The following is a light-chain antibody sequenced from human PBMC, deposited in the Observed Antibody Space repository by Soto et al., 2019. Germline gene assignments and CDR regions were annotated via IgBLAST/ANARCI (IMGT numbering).Light chain of an antibody. J-gene: IGKJ4*01. CDR1: QSISSW. CDR3: QQYNSYSLT. Sequence: DIQMTKSPSTLSASVGDRVTITCRASQSISSWLAWYQQKPGKAPKLLIYDASSLESGVTSRFSGSVSGTEFTLNISSLQPDDFATDYCQQYNSYSLTFGGGTKVEIK. CDR2: DAS. V-gene: IGKV1-5*01.